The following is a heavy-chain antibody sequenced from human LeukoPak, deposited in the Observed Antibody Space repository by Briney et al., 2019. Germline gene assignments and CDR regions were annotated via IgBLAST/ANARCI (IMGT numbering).Heavy chain of an antibody. CDR2: IHPSGML. CDR1: GFTFSSHA. V-gene: IGHV4-31*02. Sequence: LRLSCTASGFTFSSHAMSWIRQSPGKGLEWIGSIHPSGMLYNNPSLESRVTMSRDTSKNQFSLNLNSVTAADTAVYFCSRGLDSRKLGYWGQGILVTVSS. CDR3: SRGLDSRKLGY. D-gene: IGHD3-22*01. J-gene: IGHJ4*02.